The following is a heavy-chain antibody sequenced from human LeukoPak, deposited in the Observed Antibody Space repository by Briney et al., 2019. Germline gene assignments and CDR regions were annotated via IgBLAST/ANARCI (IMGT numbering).Heavy chain of an antibody. CDR1: GGSIGSGSYY. V-gene: IGHV4-61*02. CDR2: IYTSGST. Sequence: SQTLSLTCTVSGGSIGSGSYYWSWIRQPAGKGLEWIGRIYTSGSTNYNPSLKSRVTMSVDTSKNQFSLKLSSVTAADTAVYYCARVERNYDILTGYYYYFDYWGQGTLVTVSS. D-gene: IGHD3-9*01. J-gene: IGHJ4*02. CDR3: ARVERNYDILTGYYYYFDY.